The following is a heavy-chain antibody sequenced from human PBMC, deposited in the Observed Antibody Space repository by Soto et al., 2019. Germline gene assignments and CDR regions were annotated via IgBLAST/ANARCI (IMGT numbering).Heavy chain of an antibody. Sequence: PSETLSLTCTVSGGSISGGGYYWSWIRQHPGKGLEWIGYIYYSGSTYYNPSLKSRVTISVDTSKNQFSLKLSSVTAADTPVYYCARDTVVTRARGSRGYWYFDLWGRGTLVTVS. CDR3: ARDTVVTRARGSRGYWYFDL. CDR2: IYYSGST. V-gene: IGHV4-31*03. J-gene: IGHJ2*01. CDR1: GGSISGGGYY. D-gene: IGHD2-21*02.